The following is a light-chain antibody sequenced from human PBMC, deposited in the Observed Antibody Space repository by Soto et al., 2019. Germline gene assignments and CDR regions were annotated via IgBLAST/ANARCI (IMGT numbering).Light chain of an antibody. J-gene: IGKJ2*03. V-gene: IGKV1-5*03. CDR1: QTISSW. Sequence: DIQMTQSPSTLSGSVGDRVTITCLASQTISSWLAWYQQKPGKAPKLLIYKASTLKSGVPSRFSGSGSGRHFTLTISSLQSEDFGVYYCQHYNNWPPYSFGQGTKVDI. CDR3: QHYNNWPPYS. CDR2: KAS.